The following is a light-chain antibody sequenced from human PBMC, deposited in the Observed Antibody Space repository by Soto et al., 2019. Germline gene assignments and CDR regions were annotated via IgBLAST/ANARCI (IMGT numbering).Light chain of an antibody. CDR2: DAS. J-gene: IGKJ4*01. CDR1: RRVGSW. CDR3: QQYDNYPLT. Sequence: DIQMTQSPSTLSEPVGDGVPIFGRASRRVGSWLAWYQQKPGKAPKFLIYDASTLESGVPSRFSGSGSGAEFTLTISSLQPDDFATYYCQQYDNYPLTFGGGTKVEI. V-gene: IGKV1-5*02.